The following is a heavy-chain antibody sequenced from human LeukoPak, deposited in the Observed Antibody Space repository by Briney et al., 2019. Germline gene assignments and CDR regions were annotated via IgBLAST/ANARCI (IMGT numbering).Heavy chain of an antibody. Sequence: PGGSLRLPCAASGFTFSSYWMSWVRQAPGKGLEWAANIKQDGSEKYYVDSVKGRFTISRDNAKNSLYLQMNSLRAEDTAVYYCARDIYGYSSGCFDYWGQGTLVTVSS. D-gene: IGHD6-19*01. V-gene: IGHV3-7*05. CDR1: GFTFSSYW. CDR2: IKQDGSEK. CDR3: ARDIYGYSSGCFDY. J-gene: IGHJ4*02.